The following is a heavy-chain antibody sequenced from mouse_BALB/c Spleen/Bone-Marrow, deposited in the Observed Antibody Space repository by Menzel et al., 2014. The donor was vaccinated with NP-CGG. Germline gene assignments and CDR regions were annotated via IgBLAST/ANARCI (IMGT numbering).Heavy chain of an antibody. CDR2: IYPGDGDT. J-gene: IGHJ2*01. D-gene: IGHD1-2*01. Sequence: QVQLQQSGAELVRPGSSVKISCKASGYAFSAYWMNWVKQKPGQGLEWIGQIYPGDGDTNYNGKFKGKATLTADKSSCTAYMQLSSLTSEDSAVYFCTRSTATFGYWGQGTTLTVSS. CDR1: GYAFSAYW. CDR3: TRSTATFGY. V-gene: IGHV1-80*01.